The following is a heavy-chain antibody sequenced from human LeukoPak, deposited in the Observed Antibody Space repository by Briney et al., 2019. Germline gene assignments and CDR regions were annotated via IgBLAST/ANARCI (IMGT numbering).Heavy chain of an antibody. CDR3: ARKGNKYYYYGMDV. Sequence: GASVKVSCKASGYTFTSYDINWVRQATGQGLEWMGWMNPNSGNTGYAQKFQGRVTMTRNTSISTAHMELSSLRSEDTAVYYCARKGNKYYYYGMDVWGQGTTVTVSS. CDR2: MNPNSGNT. V-gene: IGHV1-8*01. CDR1: GYTFTSYD. D-gene: IGHD1/OR15-1a*01. J-gene: IGHJ6*02.